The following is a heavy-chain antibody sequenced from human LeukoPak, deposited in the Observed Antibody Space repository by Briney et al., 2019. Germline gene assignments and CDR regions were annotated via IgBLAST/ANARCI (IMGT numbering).Heavy chain of an antibody. J-gene: IGHJ4*02. CDR1: GGTLSSYA. CDR2: IIPIFGTA. Sequence: SVKVSCKASGGTLSSYAISWVRQAPGQGLEWMGGIIPIFGTANYAQKFQGRVTITADESTSTAYMELSSLRSEDTAVYYCAMGGYYRVYFDYWGQGTLVTVSS. D-gene: IGHD3-10*01. CDR3: AMGGYYRVYFDY. V-gene: IGHV1-69*13.